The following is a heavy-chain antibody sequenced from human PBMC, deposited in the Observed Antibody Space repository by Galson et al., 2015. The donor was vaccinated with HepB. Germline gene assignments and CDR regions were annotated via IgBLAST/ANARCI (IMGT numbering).Heavy chain of an antibody. CDR2: ISHSGTT. CDR1: GGSFNTYY. CDR3: ARGLGYCRTTSCYRRGYYYYGMDV. V-gene: IGHV4-34*01. D-gene: IGHD2-2*01. Sequence: ETLSLTCAVYGGSFNTYYWSWIRQPPGKGMEWIGEISHSGTTNYNLSLKSRVTVSVDTSKNQFSLKLNSVTDADTAVYYCARGLGYCRTTSCYRRGYYYYGMDVWGQGTTVTVSS. J-gene: IGHJ6*02.